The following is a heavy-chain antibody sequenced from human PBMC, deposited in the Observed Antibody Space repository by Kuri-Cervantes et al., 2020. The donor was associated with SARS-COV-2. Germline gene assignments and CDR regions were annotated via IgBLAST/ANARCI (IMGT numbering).Heavy chain of an antibody. V-gene: IGHV3-15*07. Sequence: GESLKIYCAASGFTFSNAWMNWDRQAPGKGLEWVGRIKSKTDGGTTDYADPVKDRCTISRDNPKNTLYLQMSSLRAEDTAVDYCLKDSTYYYDSSGPDYWGQGTLVTVSS. CDR2: IKSKTDGGTT. CDR3: LKDSTYYYDSSGPDY. D-gene: IGHD3-22*01. J-gene: IGHJ4*02. CDR1: GFTFSNAW.